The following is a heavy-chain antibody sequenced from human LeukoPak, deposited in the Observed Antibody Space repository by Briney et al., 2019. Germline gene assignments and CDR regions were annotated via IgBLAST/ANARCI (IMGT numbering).Heavy chain of an antibody. J-gene: IGHJ6*03. V-gene: IGHV4-39*01. D-gene: IGHD3-16*01. CDR3: ARQKLKLRLDYMDV. CDR1: GDSISRSSYY. CDR2: DYYTGSA. Sequence: SETLSLTCTVSGDSISRSSYYWVWVRQPPGKGLEWIGSDYYTGSAYYNPSLKSRVTIFVDTSKNQFSLKLSSVTAADTAVYYCARQKLKLRLDYMDVWGKGTTVTVSS.